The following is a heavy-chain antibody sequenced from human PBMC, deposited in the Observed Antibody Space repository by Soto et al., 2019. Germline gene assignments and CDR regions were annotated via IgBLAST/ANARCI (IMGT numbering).Heavy chain of an antibody. V-gene: IGHV4-39*01. J-gene: IGHJ5*02. CDR1: GGSISSGSYY. Sequence: SETLSLTCTVSGGSISSGSYYWGWIRQPPGKGLEWIGNIFYSGSTYYNPSLRSRVTMSVGTSKNQFSLNLSSVTAADTALYYCARFGSGSYFWFDPWGQGTLVTAPQ. CDR3: ARFGSGSYFWFDP. D-gene: IGHD3-10*01. CDR2: IFYSGST.